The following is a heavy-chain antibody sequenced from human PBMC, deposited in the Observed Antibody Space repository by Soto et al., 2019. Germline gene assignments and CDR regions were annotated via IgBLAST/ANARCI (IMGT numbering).Heavy chain of an antibody. CDR3: ARAPAPYSNYGVSTFDI. CDR1: GGSISSYY. V-gene: IGHV4-59*01. Sequence: QVQLQESGPGLVKPSETLSLTCTVSGGSISSYYWSWIRQPPGKGLEWIGYIYYSGSTNYNPSLKSRVTISVDTSKNQFSLKLSSVTAADTAVYYCARAPAPYSNYGVSTFDIWGQGTMVTVSS. CDR2: IYYSGST. J-gene: IGHJ3*02. D-gene: IGHD4-4*01.